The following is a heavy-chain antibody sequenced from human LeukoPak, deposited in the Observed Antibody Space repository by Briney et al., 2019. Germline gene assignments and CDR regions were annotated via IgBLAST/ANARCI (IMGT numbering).Heavy chain of an antibody. CDR2: ISSSSSYI. CDR3: AREEIQLWFDY. D-gene: IGHD5-18*01. CDR1: GFTFSSYS. Sequence: GGSLRLSCAASGFTFSSYSMNWVRRAPGKGLEWVSSISSSSSYIYYADSVKGRFTISRDNAKNSLYLQMNSLRAEDTAVYYCAREEIQLWFDYWGQGTLVTVSS. V-gene: IGHV3-21*01. J-gene: IGHJ4*02.